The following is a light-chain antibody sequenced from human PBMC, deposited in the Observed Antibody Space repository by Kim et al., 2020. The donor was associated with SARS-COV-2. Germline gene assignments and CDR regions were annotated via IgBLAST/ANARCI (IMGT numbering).Light chain of an antibody. J-gene: IGKJ1*01. V-gene: IGKV3-20*01. CDR3: QQYDTSPET. CDR1: QSVSSNF. Sequence: ENVLTQSPGTLSLSPVERATLSCRASQSVSSNFLAWYQQKAGQAPRLVIYSASSRASGIPDRFSGSGSGTDFTLTISTLEPEDFAVYYCQQYDTSPETFGQGTKVDIK. CDR2: SAS.